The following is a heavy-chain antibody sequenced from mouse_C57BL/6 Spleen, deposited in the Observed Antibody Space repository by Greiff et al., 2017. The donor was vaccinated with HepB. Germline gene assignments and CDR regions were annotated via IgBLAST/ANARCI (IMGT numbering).Heavy chain of an antibody. V-gene: IGHV5-16*01. CDR2: INYDGSST. CDR3: ARDGRGSAMDY. Sequence: EVKLMESEGGLVQPGSSMKLSCTASGFTFSDYYMAWVRQVPEKGLEWVANINYDGSSTYYLDSLKSRFIISRDNAKNILYLQMSSLKSEDTATYYCARDGRGSAMDYWGQGTSVTVSS. CDR1: GFTFSDYY. J-gene: IGHJ4*01.